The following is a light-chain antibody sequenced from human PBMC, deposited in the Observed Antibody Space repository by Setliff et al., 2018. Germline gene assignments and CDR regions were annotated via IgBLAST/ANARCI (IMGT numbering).Light chain of an antibody. V-gene: IGLV2-8*01. Sequence: QSALAQPPSASGSPGQSVTISCTGTSNDVWGHNYVSWYQQHPGKAPQLIIYDVTKRPSGVPDRFSGSKPGNTAFLTISGLQAEDEAGYYCSSYTNSNTDVFGTGTKVTVL. CDR2: DVT. J-gene: IGLJ1*01. CDR3: SSYTNSNTDV. CDR1: SNDVWGHNY.